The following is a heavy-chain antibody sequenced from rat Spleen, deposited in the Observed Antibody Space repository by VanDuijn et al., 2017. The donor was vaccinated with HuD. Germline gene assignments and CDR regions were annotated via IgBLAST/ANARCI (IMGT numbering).Heavy chain of an antibody. J-gene: IGHJ2*01. CDR2: ICNHGGT. V-gene: IGHV2-47*01. Sequence: QVQLKESGPGLVQPSQTLSLTCTVSGLSLTSTSLSWIRQPPGKGLEWIVVICNHGGTDYNSDIQSRLSISRDTAKRQVLLKRNSLQTEDTAMYFFARGSVFFDDWGQGVMVTVSS. CDR3: ARGSVFFDD. CDR1: GLSLTSTS.